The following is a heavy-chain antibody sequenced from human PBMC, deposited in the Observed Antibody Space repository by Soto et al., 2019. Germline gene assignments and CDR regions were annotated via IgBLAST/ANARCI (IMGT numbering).Heavy chain of an antibody. J-gene: IGHJ3*01. V-gene: IGHV5-10-1*01. CDR1: GYNFATYY. Sequence: GESLKISCKGHGYNFATYYITWVRQMPGKGPEWMGRIDPSDSYIRYNPSFQGHVTISADKSLSTAYLQWSSLKASDTAIYYCARILRSDALYVWGQGTNVTVSS. CDR2: IDPSDSYI. CDR3: ARILRSDALYV.